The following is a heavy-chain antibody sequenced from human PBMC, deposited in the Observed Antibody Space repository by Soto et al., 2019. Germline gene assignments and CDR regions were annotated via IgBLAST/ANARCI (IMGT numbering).Heavy chain of an antibody. Sequence: SESLSLTCTVSGDSFGNYYWCWSRQPVGKGLEWIGRVSSSGNTNANPTLNSRETMSNDTSKNQFSLRLRSVTAADTAVYYCARADYEILTGSYAMDVWGQGTTVTVSS. V-gene: IGHV4-4*07. CDR2: VSSSGNT. CDR3: ARADYEILTGSYAMDV. CDR1: GDSFGNYY. D-gene: IGHD3-9*01. J-gene: IGHJ6*02.